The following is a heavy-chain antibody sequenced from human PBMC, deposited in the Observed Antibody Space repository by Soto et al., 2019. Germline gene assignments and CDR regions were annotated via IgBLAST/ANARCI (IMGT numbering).Heavy chain of an antibody. Sequence: SCAASGFTFSSFAMSWVRQAPGKGLDWVSAISGSGGSTYSADSVKGRFTISRDNSKNTLYLQMNDLRADDSAVYYCARGGVYGGDHYYTAMDVWGQGTTVTVSS. CDR1: GFTFSSFA. D-gene: IGHD3-3*01. CDR2: ISGSGGST. V-gene: IGHV3-23*01. J-gene: IGHJ6*02. CDR3: ARGGVYGGDHYYTAMDV.